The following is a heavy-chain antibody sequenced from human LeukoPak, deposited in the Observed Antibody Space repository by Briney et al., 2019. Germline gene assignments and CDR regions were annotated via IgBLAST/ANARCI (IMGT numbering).Heavy chain of an antibody. Sequence: QPGRSLRLSCAASGFSFSSYGMHWARQAPGKGLEWVAVLWYDGNNKYYADSVKGRFTISRETSKYTLYLQMNSLRAEDTAVYYCARGSCSGGSCYLIDNWGQGSLVTVSS. D-gene: IGHD2-15*01. CDR3: ARGSCSGGSCYLIDN. CDR1: GFSFSSYG. J-gene: IGHJ4*02. V-gene: IGHV3-33*01. CDR2: LWYDGNNK.